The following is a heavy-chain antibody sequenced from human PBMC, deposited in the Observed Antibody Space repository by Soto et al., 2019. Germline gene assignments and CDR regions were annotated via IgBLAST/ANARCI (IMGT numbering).Heavy chain of an antibody. CDR3: ARHSTSAPKDY. V-gene: IGHV5-51*01. CDR2: IYPGDSDT. Sequence: PGESLKISCKGSGYSFTTYWIAWVRQLPGKGLEWVRIIYPGDSDTRYSPSFGGHVTISVDKSISTAFLQWNSLKASDNAIYYCARHSTSAPKDYWGQGTLVTVSS. J-gene: IGHJ4*01. D-gene: IGHD3-10*01. CDR1: GYSFTTYW.